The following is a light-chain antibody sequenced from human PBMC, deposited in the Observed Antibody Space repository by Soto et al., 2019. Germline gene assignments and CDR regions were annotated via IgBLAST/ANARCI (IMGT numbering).Light chain of an antibody. V-gene: IGLV2-23*01. CDR1: SSDVGGHNL. CDR3: CSYSTATFVV. J-gene: IGLJ2*01. CDR2: EGS. Sequence: QSVLTQPASVSGSLGQSITISCTGTSSDVGGHNLVSWYQQFPGKAPKLMIYEGSRRPSGISNRFSGSKSGNTASLTISGLQAEDEADYYCCSYSTATFVVFGGGTQLTVL.